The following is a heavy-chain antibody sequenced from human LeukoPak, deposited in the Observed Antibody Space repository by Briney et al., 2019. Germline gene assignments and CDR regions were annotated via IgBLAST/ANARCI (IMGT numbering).Heavy chain of an antibody. CDR2: ISGSGSTV. V-gene: IGHV3-11*01. Sequence: KPGGSLRLSCAASGFTFSDYYMSWIRQAPGKGLEWVSYISGSGSTVYYAASVRGRFTISRDNAKNSLFLQMNSLRAEDTAVYYCARDRGNSDPGDWFDSWGQETLVTVSS. CDR3: ARDRGNSDPGDWFDS. D-gene: IGHD4-23*01. J-gene: IGHJ5*01. CDR1: GFTFSDYY.